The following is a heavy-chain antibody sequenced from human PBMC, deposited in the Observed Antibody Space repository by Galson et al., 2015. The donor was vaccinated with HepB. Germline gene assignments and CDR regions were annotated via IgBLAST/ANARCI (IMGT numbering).Heavy chain of an antibody. CDR1: GFTFSSYT. V-gene: IGHV3-30-3*01. J-gene: IGHJ4*02. Sequence: SLRLSCAASGFTFSSYTMHWVRQAPGKGLEWVALISSDEIHKIYADSVKGRFTISRDTSKNTLYLEMNSLRAEGTAVYYCARAHSDRWYGAYWGQGTLVTVAS. CDR2: ISSDEIHK. D-gene: IGHD3-10*01. CDR3: ARAHSDRWYGAY.